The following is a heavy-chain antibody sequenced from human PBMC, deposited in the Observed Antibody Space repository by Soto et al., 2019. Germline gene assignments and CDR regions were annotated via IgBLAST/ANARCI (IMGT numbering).Heavy chain of an antibody. Sequence: QVQLLQSGAEVKKPGASVKVSCKASGYSFITYGISWVRQAPGQGLEWMGWISAYNGNTKYAQKGQDRVTMSTDTSTNTAYMELRSLRSDDTAVYYCARMQIHDFWTGSSPFAHYYGMDVWGQGTTVTVSS. D-gene: IGHD3-3*01. CDR3: ARMQIHDFWTGSSPFAHYYGMDV. J-gene: IGHJ6*02. V-gene: IGHV1-18*04. CDR2: ISAYNGNT. CDR1: GYSFITYG.